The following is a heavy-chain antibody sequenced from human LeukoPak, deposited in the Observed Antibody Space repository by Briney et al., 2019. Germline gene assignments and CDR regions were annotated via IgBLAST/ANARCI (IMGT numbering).Heavy chain of an antibody. Sequence: SETLSLTCTVSGASISSYYWSWIRQPPGKGLEWIGYIYYSGSTNYNPSLKSRVTISVDTSKNHFSLKLTSVTAADAAMYYCARTCPSAYCDCDSPPRNAFDIWGRGTMVTVSS. J-gene: IGHJ3*02. V-gene: IGHV4-59*01. CDR1: GASISSYY. CDR2: IYYSGST. D-gene: IGHD2-21*02. CDR3: ARTCPSAYCDCDSPPRNAFDI.